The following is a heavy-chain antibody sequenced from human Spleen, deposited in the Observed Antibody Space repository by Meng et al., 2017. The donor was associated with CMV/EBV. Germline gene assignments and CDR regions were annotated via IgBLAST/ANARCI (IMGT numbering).Heavy chain of an antibody. CDR3: AKDGSLDY. J-gene: IGHJ4*02. CDR1: GFRFSSYA. V-gene: IGHV3-23*01. CDR2: IIYSGDTT. Sequence: LRLSCAASGFRFSSYAMNWVRQAPGKGLEWVSGIIYSGDTTYYADSVKGRFTISRDNSKNTLYLQMNSLRAEDTAVYYCAKDGSLDYWGQGTLVTVSS.